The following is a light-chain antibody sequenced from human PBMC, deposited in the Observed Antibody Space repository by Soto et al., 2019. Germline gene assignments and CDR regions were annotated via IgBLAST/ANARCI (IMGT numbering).Light chain of an antibody. V-gene: IGKV3-11*01. Sequence: EIVLTQSPATLSLSPGERATLSCRASQSVSSYLAWYQQKPGQAPRLLIYDASNRATGIPARFSGSGSGTDFTLTISSLQAEDVAVYYCQQYCSTLWTFGQGTKVDIK. CDR3: QQYCSTLWT. CDR1: QSVSSY. CDR2: DAS. J-gene: IGKJ1*01.